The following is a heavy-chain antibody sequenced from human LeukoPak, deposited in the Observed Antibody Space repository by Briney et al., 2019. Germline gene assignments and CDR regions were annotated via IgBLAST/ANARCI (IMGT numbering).Heavy chain of an antibody. V-gene: IGHV3-30-3*01. Sequence: GGSLRLSCAASGFTFSSYAMHWVRQAPGKGLEWVAVISYDGSNKYYADSVKGRFTISRDNSKNTLYLQMNSLRAEDTAVYYCARDRNYDILTGYLSYYYYGMDVWGQGTTVTVSS. J-gene: IGHJ6*02. CDR1: GFTFSSYA. CDR2: ISYDGSNK. D-gene: IGHD3-9*01. CDR3: ARDRNYDILTGYLSYYYYGMDV.